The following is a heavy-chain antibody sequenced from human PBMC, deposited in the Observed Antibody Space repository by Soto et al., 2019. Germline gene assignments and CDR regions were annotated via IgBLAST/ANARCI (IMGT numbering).Heavy chain of an antibody. D-gene: IGHD3-10*01. J-gene: IGHJ4*02. Sequence: EVQLLESGGGLVQPGGSLRLSCAASGFTFSNYAMSWVRQAPGKGLEWVSTIGWNGVSTYYADSVKGRFTISRDNSKNKLSLKMTSLRARDTAVYYCAKKYHYDSEYYLFHFDYWGQGTLVTVSS. V-gene: IGHV3-23*01. CDR3: AKKYHYDSEYYLFHFDY. CDR2: IGWNGVST. CDR1: GFTFSNYA.